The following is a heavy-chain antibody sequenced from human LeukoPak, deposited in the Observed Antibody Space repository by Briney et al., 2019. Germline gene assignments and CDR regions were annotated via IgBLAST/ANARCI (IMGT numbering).Heavy chain of an antibody. D-gene: IGHD6-13*01. CDR1: GGSISSGNYY. J-gene: IGHJ3*01. V-gene: IGHV4-61*02. CDR2: MYTSGST. CDR3: ARISSSNWYNERGAFDV. Sequence: SETLSLTCTVSGGSISSGNYYWSWIRQPAGKGLEWIGRMYTSGSTNYNPSLKSRVTISVDTSKNQFSLKLSSVTAADTAVYYCARISSSNWYNERGAFDVWGQGTMVTVSS.